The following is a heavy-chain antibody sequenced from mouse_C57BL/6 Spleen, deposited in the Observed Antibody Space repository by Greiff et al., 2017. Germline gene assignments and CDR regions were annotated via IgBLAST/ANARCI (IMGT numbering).Heavy chain of an antibody. CDR3: ARRGTYGSVDY. CDR1: GYSITSGYY. CDR2: ISYDGSN. D-gene: IGHD1-1*01. Sequence: EVHLVESGPGLVKPSQSLSLTCSVTGYSITSGYYWNWIRQFPGNKLEWMGYISYDGSNNYNPSLKNRISITRDTSKNQFFLKLNSVTTEDTATYYCARRGTYGSVDYWGQGTTLTVSS. V-gene: IGHV3-6*01. J-gene: IGHJ2*01.